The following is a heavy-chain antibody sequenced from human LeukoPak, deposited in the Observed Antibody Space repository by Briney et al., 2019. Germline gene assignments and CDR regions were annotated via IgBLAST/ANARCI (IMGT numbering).Heavy chain of an antibody. D-gene: IGHD2-2*01. CDR2: INPSGGST. J-gene: IGHJ6*04. V-gene: IGHV1-46*01. Sequence: GASVKVSCKASGYTFTSYYMHWVRQAPGQGLEWMGIINPSGGSTSYAQKFQGRVTMTRDTSTSTVYMELSSLRPEDTAVYYCARDHGVVVPAAMSPWYYYGMDVWGKGTTVTVSS. CDR3: ARDHGVVVPAAMSPWYYYGMDV. CDR1: GYTFTSYY.